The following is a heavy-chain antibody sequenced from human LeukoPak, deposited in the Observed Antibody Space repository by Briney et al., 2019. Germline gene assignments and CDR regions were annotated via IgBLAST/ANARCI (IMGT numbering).Heavy chain of an antibody. J-gene: IGHJ4*02. CDR2: INPNSGGT. V-gene: IGHV1-2*02. CDR1: GYTFTGYY. CDR3: ARPRLPYYYDSSGPKGDYYFDY. D-gene: IGHD3-22*01. Sequence: ASVKVSCKASGYTFTGYYMHWVRQAPGQGLEWIGWINPNSGGTNYAQKFQGRVTMTRDTSISTAYMELSRLRSDDTAVYYCARPRLPYYYDSSGPKGDYYFDYWGQGTLVTVSS.